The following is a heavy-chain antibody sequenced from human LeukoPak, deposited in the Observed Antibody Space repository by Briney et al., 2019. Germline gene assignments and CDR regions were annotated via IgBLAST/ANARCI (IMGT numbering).Heavy chain of an antibody. V-gene: IGHV4-30-4*01. CDR1: GGSISSGDYY. Sequence: SETLSLTCTVSGGSISSGDYYWIWLRPPPGKGLEWFGYIYYSGSTYYNPSLKSRVTISVDTSKNQFSLKLSSVTAADTAVYYCARVRYYDILTGYSRYFDYWGQGTLVTVSS. CDR3: ARVRYYDILTGYSRYFDY. J-gene: IGHJ4*02. D-gene: IGHD3-9*01. CDR2: IYYSGST.